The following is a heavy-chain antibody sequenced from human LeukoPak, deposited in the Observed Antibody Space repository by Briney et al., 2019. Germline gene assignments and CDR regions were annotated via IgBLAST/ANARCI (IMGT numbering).Heavy chain of an antibody. V-gene: IGHV1-18*01. CDR3: ARDSYLYCGGDCWRDGDHAFDI. J-gene: IGHJ3*02. Sequence: ASVKVSCKASGYTFTSYGISWVRQAPGQGLEWMGWISAYNDNTNYAQKLQGRVTMTTDTSTSTAYMELRSLRSDDTAVYYCARDSYLYCGGDCWRDGDHAFDIWGQGTMVTVSS. CDR1: GYTFTSYG. CDR2: ISAYNDNT. D-gene: IGHD2-21*02.